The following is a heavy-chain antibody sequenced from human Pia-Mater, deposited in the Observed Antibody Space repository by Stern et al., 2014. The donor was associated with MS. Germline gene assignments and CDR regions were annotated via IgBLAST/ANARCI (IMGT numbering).Heavy chain of an antibody. CDR2: IYLGAEK. CDR1: GFSLSTSGGG. D-gene: IGHD6-6*01. CDR3: AHLFSDASSSWFDP. Sequence: QVTLKESGPTLVKPTQTLTLTCTFSGFSLSTSGGGVTWIRQPPGKAREXIEVIYLGAEKRYRPSTKTKITVNRDTSKSQVVLTMTSMDPVDTATYYCAHLFSDASSSWFDPWGQGTLVTVSS. V-gene: IGHV2-5*09. J-gene: IGHJ5*02.